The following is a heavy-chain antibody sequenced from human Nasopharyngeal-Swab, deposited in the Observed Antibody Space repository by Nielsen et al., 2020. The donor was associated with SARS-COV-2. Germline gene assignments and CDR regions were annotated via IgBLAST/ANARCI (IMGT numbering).Heavy chain of an antibody. Sequence: GGSLRLSCAASGFTYSSYAMSWVRQAPGKGLEWVSAISGSGGSTYYADSVKGRFTISRDNSKNTLYLQMNSLRAEDTAVYYCAKEGSRTTVITIYWYFDLWGHGTLVTVSS. J-gene: IGHJ2*01. CDR3: AKEGSRTTVITIYWYFDL. CDR1: GFTYSSYA. CDR2: ISGSGGST. D-gene: IGHD2/OR15-2a*01. V-gene: IGHV3-23*01.